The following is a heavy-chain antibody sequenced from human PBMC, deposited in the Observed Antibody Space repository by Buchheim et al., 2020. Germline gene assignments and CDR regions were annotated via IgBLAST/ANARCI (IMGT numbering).Heavy chain of an antibody. D-gene: IGHD3-22*01. CDR1: GFTFSSYG. Sequence: QVQLVESGGGVVQPGRSLRLSCAASGFTFSSYGMHWVRQPPGKGLEWVAVTSYDGSNKYYADSVNGRFTVSRDISRKTLYLHMNSLGPEDTAVYYCAKVDSSGYYHDSWGQGTL. V-gene: IGHV3-30*18. CDR3: AKVDSSGYYHDS. J-gene: IGHJ4*02. CDR2: TSYDGSNK.